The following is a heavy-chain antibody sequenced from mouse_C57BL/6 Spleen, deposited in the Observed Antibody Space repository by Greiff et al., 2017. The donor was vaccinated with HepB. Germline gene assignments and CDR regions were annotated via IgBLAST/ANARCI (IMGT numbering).Heavy chain of an antibody. CDR3: ARSRATRDYFDY. D-gene: IGHD3-3*01. CDR2: IDPEDGET. Sequence: EVMLVESGAELVKPGASVKLSCTASGFNIKDYYMHWVKQRTEQGLEWIGRIDPEDGETKYAPKFQGKATITADTSSNTAYLQLSSLTSEDTAVYYCARSRATRDYFDYWGQGTTLTVSS. J-gene: IGHJ2*01. CDR1: GFNIKDYY. V-gene: IGHV14-2*01.